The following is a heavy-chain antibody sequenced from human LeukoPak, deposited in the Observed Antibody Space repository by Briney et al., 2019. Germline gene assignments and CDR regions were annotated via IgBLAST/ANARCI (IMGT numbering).Heavy chain of an antibody. Sequence: GGSLRLSCAASGFTFSSYEMNWVRQAPGKGLEWVSYISSSGSTIYYADSVKGRFTISRDNAKNSLYLQMNSLRAEDTAVYYCARDFTSLASHYYGSGSYLGDAFDIWGQGTMVTVSS. J-gene: IGHJ3*02. V-gene: IGHV3-48*03. CDR2: ISSSGSTI. D-gene: IGHD3-10*01. CDR1: GFTFSSYE. CDR3: ARDFTSLASHYYGSGSYLGDAFDI.